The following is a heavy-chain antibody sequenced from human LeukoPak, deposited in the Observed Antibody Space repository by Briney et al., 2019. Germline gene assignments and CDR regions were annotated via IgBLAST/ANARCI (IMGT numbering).Heavy chain of an antibody. CDR1: GFTFSSSG. D-gene: IGHD2-2*01. V-gene: IGHV3-30*03. CDR3: TRGYCSSTSCHHFDY. J-gene: IGHJ4*02. Sequence: PGGSLRLSCAASGFTFSSSGIHWVRQAPGKGLEWVAVISYDGFSKYYADSVKGRFTISRDNSKNTLYLQMNSLRADDTAVYYCTRGYCSSTSCHHFDYWGQGTLVTVSS. CDR2: ISYDGFSK.